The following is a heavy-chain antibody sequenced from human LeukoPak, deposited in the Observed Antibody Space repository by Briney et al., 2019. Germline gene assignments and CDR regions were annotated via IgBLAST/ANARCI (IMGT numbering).Heavy chain of an antibody. D-gene: IGHD5-12*01. CDR2: ISYDGSNK. V-gene: IGHV3-30*03. CDR1: GFTFSNYG. J-gene: IGHJ4*02. Sequence: GGSLRLSCAASGFTFSNYGMHWVRQAPGKGLEWVALISYDGSNKYYADSVKGRFTISRDNSKNTLYLQMISLRAEDRAVYYCARAMRSGYDYWGQGTLVTVSS. CDR3: ARAMRSGYDY.